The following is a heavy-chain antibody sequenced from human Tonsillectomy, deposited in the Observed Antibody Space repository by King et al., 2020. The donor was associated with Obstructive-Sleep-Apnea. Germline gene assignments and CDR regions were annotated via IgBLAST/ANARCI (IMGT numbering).Heavy chain of an antibody. CDR1: GYSFTSYW. V-gene: IGHV5-51*01. CDR2: IYPGDSDT. CDR3: ARPYGSGPAYVDN. D-gene: IGHD3-10*01. J-gene: IGHJ4*02. Sequence: QLVQSGAEVKKPGESLKISCKASGYSFTSYWIGWVRQMPGKGLEWMGIIYPGDSDTRYTPSFQGQVTFSADKSISTAYLQWRSLKASDSAMYYCARPYGSGPAYVDNWGQGTLVTVSS.